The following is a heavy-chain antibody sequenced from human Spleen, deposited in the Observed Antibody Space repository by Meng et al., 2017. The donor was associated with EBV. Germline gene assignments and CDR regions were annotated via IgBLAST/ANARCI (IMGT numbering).Heavy chain of an antibody. CDR2: IYHSVNT. Sequence: QVQLQESGPGLVTSSETLSLTCAVSGGSVSSGSYYWTWLRQPPGKELEWIGYIYHSVNTNYNPSLKSRVTMSIDTSKNQFSLKLSSVTAADTAIYYCARAHGSDFVRWFDTWGQGALLTVAS. J-gene: IGHJ5*02. CDR1: GGSVSSGSYY. D-gene: IGHD2-21*02. V-gene: IGHV4-61*01. CDR3: ARAHGSDFVRWFDT.